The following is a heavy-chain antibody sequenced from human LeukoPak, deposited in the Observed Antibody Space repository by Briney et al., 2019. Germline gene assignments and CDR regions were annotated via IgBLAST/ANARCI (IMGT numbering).Heavy chain of an antibody. Sequence: GGSLRLSCAASGFTFRSHAMNWVRQAPGKGLEWVSYSSANGNCRYYADSVKGRFTISRDNSKNSLYLQMNSLRAEDTAVYYCATDDYNPEQTRYGLVDYWGQGTLVTVSS. J-gene: IGHJ4*02. CDR2: SSANGNCR. CDR1: GFTFRSHA. D-gene: IGHD3-10*01. V-gene: IGHV3-23*01. CDR3: ATDDYNPEQTRYGLVDY.